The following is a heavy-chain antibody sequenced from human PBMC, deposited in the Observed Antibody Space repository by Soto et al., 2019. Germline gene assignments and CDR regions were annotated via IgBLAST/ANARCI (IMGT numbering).Heavy chain of an antibody. CDR2: IYYSGST. D-gene: IGHD5-18*01. J-gene: IGHJ6*03. V-gene: IGHV4-59*01. CDR3: ARMDTAMVTGIYHYYYYYMDV. CDR1: GGSISSYY. Sequence: SETLSLTCTVSGGSISSYYWSWIRQPPGKGLEWIGYIYYSGSTNYNPSLKSRVTISVDTSKNQFSLKLSSVTAADTAVYYCARMDTAMVTGIYHYYYYYMDVWGKGTTVTVSS.